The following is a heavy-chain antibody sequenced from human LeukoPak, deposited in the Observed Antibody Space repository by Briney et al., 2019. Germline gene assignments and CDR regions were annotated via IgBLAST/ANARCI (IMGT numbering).Heavy chain of an antibody. CDR2: IYYTGT. CDR1: GGSVTDYY. D-gene: IGHD6-13*01. CDR3: ARGRYLTTGGGAAAGFLDY. J-gene: IGHJ4*02. V-gene: IGHV4-59*02. Sequence: SETLSLTCTVSGGSVTDYYWSWIRQSPGKGLEWIGYIYYTGTSYNPSLKSRVTISVDTSQNQFSVRLSSVTAADTAVYYCARGRYLTTGGGAAAGFLDYWGQGTLVTVSS.